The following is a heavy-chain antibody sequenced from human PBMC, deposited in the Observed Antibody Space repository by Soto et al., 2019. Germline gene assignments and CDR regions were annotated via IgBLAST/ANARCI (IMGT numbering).Heavy chain of an antibody. Sequence: GGSLRLSCAASGLTFSSYGMHWVRQAPGKGLEWVAVIWYDGSNKYYADSVKGRFTISRDNSKNTLYLQMNSLRAEDTAVYYCARDSQRYSSSWYFDYWGQGTLVTVSS. D-gene: IGHD6-13*01. CDR2: IWYDGSNK. V-gene: IGHV3-33*01. CDR1: GLTFSSYG. J-gene: IGHJ4*02. CDR3: ARDSQRYSSSWYFDY.